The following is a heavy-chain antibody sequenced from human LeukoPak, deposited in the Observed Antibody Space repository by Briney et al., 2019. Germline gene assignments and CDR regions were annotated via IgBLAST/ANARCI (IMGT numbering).Heavy chain of an antibody. J-gene: IGHJ4*02. CDR2: ISGFGDTT. CDR1: GFTFSSNA. D-gene: IGHD2-8*02. Sequence: GGSLRLSCAASGFTFSSNAMTWVRQAPGKGLEGVSLISGFGDTTYYADSVKGRFTISRDNSRNTLYLQMNSLRTEDTAMYYCAKYRYCTATSCPGVFDYWGRGTLVTVSS. CDR3: AKYRYCTATSCPGVFDY. V-gene: IGHV3-23*01.